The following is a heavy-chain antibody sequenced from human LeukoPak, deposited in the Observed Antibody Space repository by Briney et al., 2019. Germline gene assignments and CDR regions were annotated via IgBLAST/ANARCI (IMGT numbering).Heavy chain of an antibody. Sequence: GASVKVSCKASGYTFTSYGISWVRQAPGQGLEWMGWISAYNGNTNYAQKLQGRVTMTTDTPTSTAYMELRSLRSDDTAVYYCAREGDYYDSPGLDYWGQGTLVTVSS. CDR3: AREGDYYDSPGLDY. D-gene: IGHD3-22*01. J-gene: IGHJ4*02. CDR2: ISAYNGNT. V-gene: IGHV1-18*01. CDR1: GYTFTSYG.